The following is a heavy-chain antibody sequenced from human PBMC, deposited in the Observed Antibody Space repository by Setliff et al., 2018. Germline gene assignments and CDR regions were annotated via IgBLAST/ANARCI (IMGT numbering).Heavy chain of an antibody. CDR3: LRLVRYCTKIACQATSGDEV. CDR2: INPNSGGA. J-gene: IGHJ4*02. D-gene: IGHD2-8*01. CDR1: GYTFAGYY. Sequence: GASVKVSCKASGYTFAGYYMHWVRQAPGQGLEWMGWINPNSGGANYAQKFQDRITMTTDTTTSTSYMELRSLRSDDTAVYYCLRLVRYCTKIACQATSGDEVWGLGTLVTVSS. V-gene: IGHV1-2*02.